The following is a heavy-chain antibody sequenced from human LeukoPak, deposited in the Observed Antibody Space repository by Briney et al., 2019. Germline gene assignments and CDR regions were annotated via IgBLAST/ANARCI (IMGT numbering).Heavy chain of an antibody. D-gene: IGHD6-13*01. CDR1: GYTFTSYG. CDR2: ISAYNGDT. J-gene: IGHJ4*02. Sequence: ASVKVSCKASGYTFTSYGISWVRQAPGQGLEWMGWISAYNGDTNYAQKLQGRVTMTTDTSTSTAYMELRSLRSDDTAVYYCARDPGIAAAGSFDYWGQGTLVTVSS. CDR3: ARDPGIAAAGSFDY. V-gene: IGHV1-18*01.